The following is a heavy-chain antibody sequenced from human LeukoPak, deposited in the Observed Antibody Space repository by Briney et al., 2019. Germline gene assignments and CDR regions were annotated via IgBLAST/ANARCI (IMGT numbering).Heavy chain of an antibody. Sequence: GGSLRLSCAASGFTFSSYGMHWVRQAPGKGLEWVAVIWYDGSNKYYADSVKGRFTISRDNSKNTLYLQMNSLRAEDTAVYYCAKERPTTTAFDYWGQGTLVTVSS. CDR2: IWYDGSNK. CDR1: GFTFSSYG. D-gene: IGHD1-1*01. V-gene: IGHV3-33*06. CDR3: AKERPTTTAFDY. J-gene: IGHJ4*02.